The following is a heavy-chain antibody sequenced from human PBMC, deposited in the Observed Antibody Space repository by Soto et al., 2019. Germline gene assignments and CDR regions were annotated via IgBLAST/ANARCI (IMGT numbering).Heavy chain of an antibody. CDR3: ARDMYYYDSSGPQDYGMDV. Sequence: ASVKVSCKASGYTFTGYYMHWVRQAPGQGLDWMGWINPNSGGTNYAQKFQGWVTMTRDTSISTAYMELSRLRSDDTAVYYCARDMYYYDSSGPQDYGMDVWGQGTTVTVSS. D-gene: IGHD3-22*01. J-gene: IGHJ6*02. V-gene: IGHV1-2*04. CDR2: INPNSGGT. CDR1: GYTFTGYY.